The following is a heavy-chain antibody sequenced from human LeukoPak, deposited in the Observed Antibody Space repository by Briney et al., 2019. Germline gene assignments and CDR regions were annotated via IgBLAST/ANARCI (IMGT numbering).Heavy chain of an antibody. Sequence: SGGSLRLSCAASGLIVSINYMNWVRQAPGKGLEWVSVIYSGGSTYYADSVEGRFTISRDNSENTLYLQMNSLRAEDTAVYYCARAVAGKGGAFDIWGQGTMVTVSS. CDR2: IYSGGST. CDR3: ARAVAGKGGAFDI. CDR1: GLIVSINY. D-gene: IGHD6-19*01. V-gene: IGHV3-53*01. J-gene: IGHJ3*02.